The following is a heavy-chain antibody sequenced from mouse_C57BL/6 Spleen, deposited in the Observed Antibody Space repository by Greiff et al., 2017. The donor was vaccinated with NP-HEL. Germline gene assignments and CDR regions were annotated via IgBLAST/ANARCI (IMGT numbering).Heavy chain of an antibody. CDR2: IYPRSGNT. Sequence: VQLQQSGAELARPGASVKLSCKASGYTFTSYGISWVKQRTGQGLEWIGEIYPRSGNTYYNEKFKGKATLTADKSSSTAYMELRSLTSEDSAVYFCARGGVFTTVVSYAMDYWGQGTSVTVSS. CDR1: GYTFTSYG. V-gene: IGHV1-81*01. CDR3: ARGGVFTTVVSYAMDY. J-gene: IGHJ4*01. D-gene: IGHD1-1*01.